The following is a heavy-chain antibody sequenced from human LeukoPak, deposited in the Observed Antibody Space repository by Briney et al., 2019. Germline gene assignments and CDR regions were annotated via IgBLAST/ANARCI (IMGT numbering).Heavy chain of an antibody. D-gene: IGHD3-22*01. J-gene: IGHJ4*02. V-gene: IGHV3-11*04. CDR3: ARDRSPYDSSGYYLDY. CDR1: GFTFSDYY. CDR2: ISSSSSTI. Sequence: GGSLRLSCAASGFTFSDYYMSWIRQAPGKGLEWVSYISSSSSTIYYADSVKGRFTISRDNAKNSLYLQMNSLRDEDTAVYYCARDRSPYDSSGYYLDYWGQGTLVTVSS.